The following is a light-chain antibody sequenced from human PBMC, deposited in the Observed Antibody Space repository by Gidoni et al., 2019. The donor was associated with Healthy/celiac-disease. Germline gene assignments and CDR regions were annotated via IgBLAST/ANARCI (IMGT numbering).Light chain of an antibody. CDR3: QQYDNLPLT. Sequence: DIQMTQSPSSLSASVGDRVTITCQPSQDISNYLNWDQQKPGKAPKLLIYDASNLETGVPSRFSGSGSGTDFTFTISSLQPEDIATYYCQQYDNLPLTFXGXTKVEIK. J-gene: IGKJ4*01. CDR1: QDISNY. V-gene: IGKV1-33*01. CDR2: DAS.